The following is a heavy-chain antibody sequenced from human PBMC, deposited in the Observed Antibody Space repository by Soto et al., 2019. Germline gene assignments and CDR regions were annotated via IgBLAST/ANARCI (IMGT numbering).Heavy chain of an antibody. CDR2: IYYRGST. Sequence: QVQLQESGPGLVKPSETLSLTCTVSGGSVSSGSDYWSWIRQPPGKGLEWIGYIYYRGSTNYNPSLTRRVTIALDASKNQFSLKLSAVTAADTAVYYCARGLQLWTLDYWGQGTLVTVSS. CDR3: ARGLQLWTLDY. J-gene: IGHJ4*02. CDR1: GGSVSSGSDY. D-gene: IGHD5-18*01. V-gene: IGHV4-61*01.